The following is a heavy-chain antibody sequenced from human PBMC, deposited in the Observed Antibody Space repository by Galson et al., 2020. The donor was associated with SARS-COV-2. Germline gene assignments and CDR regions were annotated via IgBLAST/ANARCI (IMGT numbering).Heavy chain of an antibody. D-gene: IGHD5-18*01. V-gene: IGHV3-33*01. Sequence: GESLKISCAASGFTFSDHAMHWVRQAPGKGLEWVAQIFFDGSEKYYGDSVRGRFTISRDSSKNTVYLQMNNLRVDDTAVYFCARHRNSYVHNFGYWGQGTRVNVSS. CDR1: GFTFSDHA. CDR2: IFFDGSEK. CDR3: ARHRNSYVHNFGY. J-gene: IGHJ4*02.